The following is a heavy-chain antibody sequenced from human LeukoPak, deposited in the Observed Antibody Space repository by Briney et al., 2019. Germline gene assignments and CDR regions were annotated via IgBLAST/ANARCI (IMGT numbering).Heavy chain of an antibody. J-gene: IGHJ4*02. CDR1: GFTFSSYD. V-gene: IGHV3-23*01. Sequence: GGSLRLSCAASGFTFSSYDMSWVRQAPGKGLGWVSVMSAGDSTYYAGSVKGRFTISRDKTKNTLYLQMNSLRAEDTAVYYCAKGGVRGYSYGYLDYWGQGTLVTVSS. D-gene: IGHD5-18*01. CDR2: MSAGDST. CDR3: AKGGVRGYSYGYLDY.